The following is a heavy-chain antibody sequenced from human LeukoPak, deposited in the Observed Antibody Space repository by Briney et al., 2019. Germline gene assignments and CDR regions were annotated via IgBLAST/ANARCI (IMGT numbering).Heavy chain of an antibody. CDR3: ARDRAVGATRYFQH. V-gene: IGHV3-48*01. D-gene: IGHD1-26*01. Sequence: GGSLRLSCAAPGFTFSSYSMNWVRQAPGKGLEWVSYISSSSSTIYYADSVKGRFTISRDNAKNSLYLQMNSLRAEDTAVYYCARDRAVGATRYFQHWGQGTLVTVSS. CDR2: ISSSSSTI. J-gene: IGHJ1*01. CDR1: GFTFSSYS.